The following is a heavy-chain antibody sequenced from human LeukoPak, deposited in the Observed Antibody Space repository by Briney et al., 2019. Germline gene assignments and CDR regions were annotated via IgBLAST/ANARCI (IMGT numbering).Heavy chain of an antibody. Sequence: ASVKVSCKASGYTFTSYGISGGRQAPGQGREGMGCISAYNGNTNYAQKLQGRVTMTTDTSPSTAYMELRSLRSDDTAVYYCARGDFDGYNPPADYWGQGTLVTVSS. V-gene: IGHV1-18*01. J-gene: IGHJ4*02. CDR3: ARGDFDGYNPPADY. CDR1: GYTFTSYG. D-gene: IGHD5-24*01. CDR2: ISAYNGNT.